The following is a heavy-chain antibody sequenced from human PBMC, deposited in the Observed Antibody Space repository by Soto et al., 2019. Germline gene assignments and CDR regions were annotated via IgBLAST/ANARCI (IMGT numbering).Heavy chain of an antibody. CDR2: IHYGGTT. J-gene: IGHJ6*02. CDR3: ARGRGRRSLLWFGERLNYYYGMDV. CDR1: GASIGTSDW. D-gene: IGHD3-10*01. V-gene: IGHV4-4*02. Sequence: SETLSLTCAVSGASIGTSDWWSWVRQSPGMGLEWIGEIHYGGTTNYNPSLKSRVTISVDTSKNQFSLKLSSVTAADTAVYYCARGRGRRSLLWFGERLNYYYGMDVWGQGTTVTVSS.